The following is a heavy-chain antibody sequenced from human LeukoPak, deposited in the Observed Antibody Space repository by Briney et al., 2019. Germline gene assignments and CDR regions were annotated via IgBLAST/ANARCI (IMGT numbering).Heavy chain of an antibody. V-gene: IGHV4-34*01. CDR2: INHSGST. D-gene: IGHD4-17*01. J-gene: IGHJ4*02. CDR3: ARAGLNGDVDY. CDR1: GGSFSGYY. Sequence: PSETLSLTCAVYGGSFSGYYWSWIRQPPGKGSEWIGEINHSGSTNYNPSLKSRVTISVDTSKNQFSLKLSSVTAADTAVYYCARAGLNGDVDYWGQGTLVTVSS.